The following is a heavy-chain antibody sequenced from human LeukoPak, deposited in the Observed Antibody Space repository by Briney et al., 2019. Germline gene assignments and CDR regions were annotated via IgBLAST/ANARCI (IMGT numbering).Heavy chain of an antibody. CDR3: ARDFGRAYGDKFDY. Sequence: ASVKVSCKASGYTFTAYYMHWVRQAPGQGLEWMGWINPNSGVTDYAQKFRGRVTMTRDTSISTAYMEVSSLRSDDTAVYYCARDFGRAYGDKFDYWGQGTLVTVSS. V-gene: IGHV1-2*02. J-gene: IGHJ4*02. CDR1: GYTFTAYY. CDR2: INPNSGVT. D-gene: IGHD4-17*01.